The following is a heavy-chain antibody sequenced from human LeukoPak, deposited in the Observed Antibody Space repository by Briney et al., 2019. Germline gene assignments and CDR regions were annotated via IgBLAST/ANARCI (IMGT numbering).Heavy chain of an antibody. Sequence: GRSLRLSCAASGFTFSSYEMNWVRQAPGKGLEWVSYISSSGSTIYYADSVKGRFTISRDNAKNSLYLQMNSLRAEDTAVYYCARGGRYSSGWYRYYFDYWGQGTLVTVSS. D-gene: IGHD6-19*01. CDR3: ARGGRYSSGWYRYYFDY. CDR2: ISSSGSTI. CDR1: GFTFSSYE. J-gene: IGHJ4*02. V-gene: IGHV3-48*03.